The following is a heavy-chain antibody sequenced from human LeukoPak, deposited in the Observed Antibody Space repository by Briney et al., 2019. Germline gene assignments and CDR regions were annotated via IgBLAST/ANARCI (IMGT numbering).Heavy chain of an antibody. J-gene: IGHJ6*04. CDR2: INHSGST. CDR3: ARGARGMAAAYPV. Sequence: SETLSLTCAVYGGSFSGYYWSWIRQPPGKGLEWIGEINHSGSTNYNPSLKSRVTISVDTSKNQFSLKLSSVTAADTAVYYCARGARGMAAAYPVWGKGTTVTVSS. D-gene: IGHD6-13*01. V-gene: IGHV4-34*01. CDR1: GGSFSGYY.